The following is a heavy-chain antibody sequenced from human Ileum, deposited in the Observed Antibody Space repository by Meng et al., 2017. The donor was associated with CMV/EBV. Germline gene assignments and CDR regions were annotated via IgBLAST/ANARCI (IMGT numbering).Heavy chain of an antibody. CDR3: ARDLTNKWFYY. J-gene: IGHJ4*02. Sequence: QMQLQGSAPGLVKPAETLSLTCTASGDPISSGSHSWAWFRQPPGKRLEWIGSMYFSGIADYNPSLKSRVTISLHATQKQFSLRLTSVTAADSAVYFCARDLTNKWFYYWGQGTLVTVSS. D-gene: IGHD1-26*01. CDR1: GDPISSGSHS. V-gene: IGHV4-39*07. CDR2: MYFSGIA.